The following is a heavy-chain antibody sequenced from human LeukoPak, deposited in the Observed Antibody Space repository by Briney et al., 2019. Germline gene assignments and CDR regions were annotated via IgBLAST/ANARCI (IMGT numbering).Heavy chain of an antibody. V-gene: IGHV5-51*01. CDR2: IYPGDPDT. J-gene: IGHJ5*02. CDR1: GYSFTSYW. CDR3: ARREQLGGRWFDP. D-gene: IGHD6-13*01. Sequence: GESLKISCKGSGYSFTSYWNGLVRQIPGKGLEWMGIIYPGDPDTRYSTSFQGQVTISADKSISTAYLQWSSLKASDTAMYYCARREQLGGRWFDPWGQGTLVTVSS.